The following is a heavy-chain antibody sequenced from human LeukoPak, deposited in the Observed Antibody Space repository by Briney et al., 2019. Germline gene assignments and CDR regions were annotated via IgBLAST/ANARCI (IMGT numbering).Heavy chain of an antibody. CDR1: GGSISSSSYY. J-gene: IGHJ4*02. D-gene: IGHD2-2*01. Sequence: SETLSLTCTVSGGSISSSSYYWGWIRQPPGKGLEWIGSIYYSGSTYYNPSLKSRVTISVDTSKNQFSLKLSSVTAADTAVYYCAREGVVPAALPFDYWGQGTLVTVSS. V-gene: IGHV4-39*07. CDR2: IYYSGST. CDR3: AREGVVPAALPFDY.